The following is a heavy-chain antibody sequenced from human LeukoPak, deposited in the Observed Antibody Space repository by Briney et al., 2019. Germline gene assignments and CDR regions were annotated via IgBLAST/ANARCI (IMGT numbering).Heavy chain of an antibody. CDR1: GGSFSGYY. D-gene: IGHD2-2*01. V-gene: IGHV4-34*01. J-gene: IGHJ5*02. CDR2: INHSGST. CDR3: ARRRSIVVVPLGNWFDP. Sequence: SETLSLTCAVYGGSFSGYYWSWIRQPPGKGLEWIGEINHSGSTNYNPSLKSRVTISVDTSKDQFSLKLSSVTAADTAVYYCARRRSIVVVPLGNWFDPWGQGTLVTVSS.